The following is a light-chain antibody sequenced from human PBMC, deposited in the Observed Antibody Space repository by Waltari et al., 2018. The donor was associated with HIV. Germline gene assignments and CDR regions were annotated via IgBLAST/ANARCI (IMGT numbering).Light chain of an antibody. CDR2: DAS. CDR1: QSVTSTY. V-gene: IGKV3-20*01. J-gene: IGKJ1*01. CDR3: QQYGSLQWT. Sequence: EIVLTQSPGTLYLSPGERATLSCRASQSVTSTYFAWYQQKPGQAPRLLIYDASRRATGIPDRFSGTGSGTDFTLTISRLEPEDFALYYCQQYGSLQWTFGQGTKVEIK.